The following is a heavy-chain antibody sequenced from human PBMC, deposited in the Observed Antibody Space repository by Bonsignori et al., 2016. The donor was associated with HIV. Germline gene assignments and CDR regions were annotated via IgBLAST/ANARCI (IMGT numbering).Heavy chain of an antibody. D-gene: IGHD2-2*01. J-gene: IGHJ6*03. CDR3: ARGLSKSLDQLAPGGAYMDV. Sequence: WIRQPPGKGLEWIGRIYTSGSTNYNPSLKSRVTMSVDTSKNQFSLKLSSVTAADTAVYYCARGLSKSLDQLAPGGAYMDVWGKGTTVTVSS. CDR2: IYTSGST. V-gene: IGHV4-4*07.